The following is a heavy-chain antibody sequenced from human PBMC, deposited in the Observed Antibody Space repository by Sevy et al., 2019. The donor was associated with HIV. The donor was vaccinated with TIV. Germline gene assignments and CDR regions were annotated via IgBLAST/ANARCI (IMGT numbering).Heavy chain of an antibody. V-gene: IGHV1-18*01. CDR1: GYTFKTYG. Sequence: ASVKVSCKTFGYTFKTYGISWVRQAPGQGLEWMGWISAYSGDTNFAQKFQGRVTMTTDTSTSTAYMELSSLRSDDTALYFCARDKPQGVVIIPGSMWGGVYCWGQGTVVTVSS. CDR3: ARDKPQGVVIIPGSMWGGVYC. D-gene: IGHD2-2*01. CDR2: ISAYSGDT. J-gene: IGHJ4*02.